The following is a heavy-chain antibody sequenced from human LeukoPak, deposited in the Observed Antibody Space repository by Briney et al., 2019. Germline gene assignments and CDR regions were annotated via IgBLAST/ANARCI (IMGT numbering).Heavy chain of an antibody. V-gene: IGHV3-23*01. J-gene: IGHJ4*02. D-gene: IGHD1-26*01. CDR3: AKRWGSYHLDY. CDR2: ISGGGGST. CDR1: GFTFGSYA. Sequence: PGGSLRLSCAASGFTFGSYAMSWVRQAPGKGLEWVSAISGGGGSTYYADSVKGRFTISRDNSKSTLYLQMNSLRAEDTAVYYCAKRWGSYHLDYWGQGTLVTVSS.